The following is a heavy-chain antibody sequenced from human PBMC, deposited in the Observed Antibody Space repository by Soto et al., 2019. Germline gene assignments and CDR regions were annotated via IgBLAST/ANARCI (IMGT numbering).Heavy chain of an antibody. J-gene: IGHJ5*01. V-gene: IGHV4-61*01. CDR2: IYHTGST. Sequence: QVQLQESGPGLVKPSETLSLTCTVSGASISSGSHYWSWIRQPPGKGLEWIGYIYHTGSTNYNPSLNSRVTMSVDTSKNKFSLKLNSVTAADTAVYYCTRGGSIAAAVVDSWGQGTLVTVSS. D-gene: IGHD6-13*01. CDR1: GASISSGSHY. CDR3: TRGGSIAAAVVDS.